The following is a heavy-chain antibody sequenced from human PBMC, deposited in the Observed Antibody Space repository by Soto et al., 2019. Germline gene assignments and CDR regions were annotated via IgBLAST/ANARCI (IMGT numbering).Heavy chain of an antibody. CDR2: IYHSGST. D-gene: IGHD2-2*01. Sequence: QVQLQESGPGLVKPSQTLSLTCTVSGGSISSGGYYWSWIRQHPGKGLEWIGYIYHSGSTYYNPSLKSRVTISVDTSKNQFSLKLSSVTAADTAVYYCARRYCSSTSCYSFGGYYFDYWGQGTLVTVSS. CDR3: ARRYCSSTSCYSFGGYYFDY. J-gene: IGHJ4*02. CDR1: GGSISSGGYY. V-gene: IGHV4-31*03.